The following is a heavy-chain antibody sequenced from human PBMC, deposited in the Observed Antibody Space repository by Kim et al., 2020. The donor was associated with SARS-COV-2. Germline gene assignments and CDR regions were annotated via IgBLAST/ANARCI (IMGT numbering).Heavy chain of an antibody. CDR3: ARTQYDILTGYQGGMDV. Sequence: SGPTLVNPTQTLTLTCTFSGFSLSTSGMCVSWIRQPPGKALEWLARIDWDDDKYYRTSLKTRLTISKDTSKNQVVLTTTNMDPVDTATYYCARTQYDILTGYQGGMDVWGQGTTVTVSS. V-gene: IGHV2-70*11. J-gene: IGHJ6*02. D-gene: IGHD3-9*01. CDR2: IDWDDDK. CDR1: GFSLSTSGMC.